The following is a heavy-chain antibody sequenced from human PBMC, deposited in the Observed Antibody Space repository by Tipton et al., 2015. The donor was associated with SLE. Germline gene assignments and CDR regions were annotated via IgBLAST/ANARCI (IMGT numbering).Heavy chain of an antibody. CDR1: GCSISSYY. J-gene: IGHJ4*02. Sequence: TLSLTCTVSGCSISSYYWSWIRQPPGKGLEWIGDIYTSGSNNYNPSLKSRGTITVDTSKNQLSLKLSSVTAADTAVYYCARRAVDYYDSSGFVDYLGQGTLVTVSS. V-gene: IGHV4-4*08. CDR2: IYTSGSN. D-gene: IGHD3-22*01. CDR3: ARRAVDYYDSSGFVDY.